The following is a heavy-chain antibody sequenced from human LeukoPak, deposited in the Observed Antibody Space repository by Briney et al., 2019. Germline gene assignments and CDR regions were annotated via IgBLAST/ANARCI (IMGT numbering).Heavy chain of an antibody. CDR3: ARELRRELLRIRAFDI. Sequence: SETLSLTCAVYGGSFSGYYWSWIRQPPGKGLEWIGEINHSGSTNYNPSLKSRVTISVDTSKNQFSLKLSSVTAADTAVYYCARELRRELLRIRAFDIWGQGTMVTVSS. V-gene: IGHV4-34*01. CDR1: GGSFSGYY. CDR2: INHSGST. J-gene: IGHJ3*02. D-gene: IGHD1-26*01.